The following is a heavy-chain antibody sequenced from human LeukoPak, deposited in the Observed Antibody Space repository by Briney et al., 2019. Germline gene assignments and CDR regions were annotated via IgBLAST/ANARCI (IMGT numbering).Heavy chain of an antibody. V-gene: IGHV4-39*01. CDR2: IFYSGST. Sequence: SETLSLTCTVSGDSMGNSNYYWAWVRQPPGKGLEWLGSIFYSGSTYYNPSLKSRVTISVDTCKNQFSLNLHSVTAADTATYYCARRGITYSSSFFAYWGQGTLVTVSS. J-gene: IGHJ4*02. D-gene: IGHD6-13*01. CDR1: GDSMGNSNYY. CDR3: ARRGITYSSSFFAY.